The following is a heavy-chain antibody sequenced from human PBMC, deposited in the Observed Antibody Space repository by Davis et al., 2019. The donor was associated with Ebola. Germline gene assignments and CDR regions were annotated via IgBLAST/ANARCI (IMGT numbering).Heavy chain of an antibody. Sequence: GESLKISCEASGFTFSTYGMSWVRQAPGKGLEWVAGISGSGVNTDYTDSVKGRFIISRDNSRSTLYLRMTSLRVDDTATYYCASGTYRLGDYWGQGALVTVSS. CDR1: GFTFSTYG. D-gene: IGHD3-16*02. V-gene: IGHV3-23*01. J-gene: IGHJ4*02. CDR2: ISGSGVNT. CDR3: ASGTYRLGDY.